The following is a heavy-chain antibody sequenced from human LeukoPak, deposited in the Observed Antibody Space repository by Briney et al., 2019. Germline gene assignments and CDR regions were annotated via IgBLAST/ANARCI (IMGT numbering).Heavy chain of an antibody. CDR2: IIPIFGTA. CDR1: GGTFSSYA. Sequence: ASVKVSCKASGGTFSSYAISWVRQAPGQGLEWMGGIIPIFGTANYTQKFQGRVTITTDESTSTAYMELSSLRSEDTAVYYCASGSYSYYYYMDVWGKGTTVTVSS. CDR3: ASGSYSYYYYMDV. V-gene: IGHV1-69*05. D-gene: IGHD1-26*01. J-gene: IGHJ6*03.